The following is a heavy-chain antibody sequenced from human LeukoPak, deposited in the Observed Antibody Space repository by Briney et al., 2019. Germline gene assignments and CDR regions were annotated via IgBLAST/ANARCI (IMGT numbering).Heavy chain of an antibody. J-gene: IGHJ4*02. CDR2: IHPNSGAT. CDR1: GYTFTGYY. D-gene: IGHD3-9*01. Sequence: ASVKVSCKASGYTFTGYYMHWVRQAPGQGLEWMGWIHPNSGATHYNQKLQGRVTMTSDTSIDTVYMELTSLIYDDTAVYYCARDDDWGPDYWGQGTLVTVSS. V-gene: IGHV1-2*02. CDR3: ARDDDWGPDY.